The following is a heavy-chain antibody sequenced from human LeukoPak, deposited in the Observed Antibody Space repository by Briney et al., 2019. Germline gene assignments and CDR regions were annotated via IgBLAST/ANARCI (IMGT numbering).Heavy chain of an antibody. CDR2: INQDVSEL. Sequence: GGSLRLSCAAAGFSCSSYWMTWVRQAPGKGLEWGANINQDVSELYYVDSVKGRFTISRDNAKNSLYLQMNSLRAEDKAVYYCARDNTPAVDYWGQGTLVTVSS. J-gene: IGHJ4*02. CDR1: GFSCSSYW. CDR3: ARDNTPAVDY. D-gene: IGHD2-2*01. V-gene: IGHV3-7*01.